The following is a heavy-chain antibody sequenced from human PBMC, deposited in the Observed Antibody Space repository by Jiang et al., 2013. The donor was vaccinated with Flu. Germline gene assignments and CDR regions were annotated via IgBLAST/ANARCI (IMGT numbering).Heavy chain of an antibody. J-gene: IGHJ4*02. CDR3: ARLREQWLAFDY. D-gene: IGHD6-19*01. V-gene: IGHV1-18*01. CDR2: SALTMVT. Sequence: SWVRQALGQGLSGWDGSALTMVTQTNAQKLQGRVTMTTDTSTSTAYMELRSLRSDDTAVYYCARLREQWLAFDYWGQGTLVTVSS.